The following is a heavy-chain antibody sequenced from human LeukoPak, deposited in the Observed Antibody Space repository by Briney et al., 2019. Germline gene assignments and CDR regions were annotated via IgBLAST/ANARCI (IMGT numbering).Heavy chain of an antibody. J-gene: IGHJ6*02. V-gene: IGHV3-30*18. CDR2: ISYDGSNK. D-gene: IGHD4-17*01. Sequence: PXXSLRLSCAASGFTFXXYGMHWVRQAPGKGLEWVAVISYDGSNKYYADSVKGRFTISRDNSKNTLYLQMNSLRAEDTAVYYCAKVPYGDNSYGMDVWGQGTTVTVSS. CDR1: GFTFXXYG. CDR3: AKVPYGDNSYGMDV.